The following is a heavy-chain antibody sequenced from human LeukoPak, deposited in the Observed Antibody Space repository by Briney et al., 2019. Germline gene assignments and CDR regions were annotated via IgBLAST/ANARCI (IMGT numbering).Heavy chain of an antibody. V-gene: IGHV4-34*01. J-gene: IGHJ2*01. CDR3: ARGKLPDWYFDL. Sequence: PSGTLSLTCAVYDGSFSSYSWSWIRQPPGKGLEWIGEITPSGSTTYNPSLKSRVTISVDTSKNQFSLKLSSVTAADTAVYYCARGKLPDWYFDLWGRGTLVTVSS. CDR2: ITPSGST. D-gene: IGHD1-7*01. CDR1: DGSFSSYS.